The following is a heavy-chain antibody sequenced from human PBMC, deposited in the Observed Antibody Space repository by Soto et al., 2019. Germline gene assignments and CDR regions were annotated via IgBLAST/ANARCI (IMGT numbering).Heavy chain of an antibody. D-gene: IGHD3-9*01. Sequence: QVQLVQSGAEVKKPGASVKVSCKASGYTFTSYGISWVRQAPGQGLEWMGWISAYNGNTNYAQKLQGRVTMTTDTSTSTAYMKLRSLRSDDTAVYYCARVVSVYDILTCSYEGSNYYNGMDVWGQGTTVTVSS. V-gene: IGHV1-18*01. CDR2: ISAYNGNT. CDR3: ARVVSVYDILTCSYEGSNYYNGMDV. J-gene: IGHJ6*02. CDR1: GYTFTSYG.